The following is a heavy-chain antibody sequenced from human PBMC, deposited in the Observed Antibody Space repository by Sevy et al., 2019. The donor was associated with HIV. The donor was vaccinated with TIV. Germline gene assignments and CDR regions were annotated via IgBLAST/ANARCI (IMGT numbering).Heavy chain of an antibody. Sequence: ASVKVSCKASGYAFTGYYMHWVRQAPGRGLEWMGWITPNSGDTNYAQKFQGRVTMTRDTSISTAYMELSRLRSDDTAVYYCARDGARRFFFDYWGQGTLVTVSS. V-gene: IGHV1-2*02. CDR2: ITPNSGDT. J-gene: IGHJ4*02. D-gene: IGHD6-6*01. CDR1: GYAFTGYY. CDR3: ARDGARRFFFDY.